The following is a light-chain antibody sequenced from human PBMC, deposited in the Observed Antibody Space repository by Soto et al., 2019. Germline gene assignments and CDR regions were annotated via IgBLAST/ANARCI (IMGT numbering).Light chain of an antibody. CDR3: QQYGSSPRT. J-gene: IGKJ1*01. CDR1: LSVTNF. Sequence: EIVLTQSPATLSLSPGVRATLSCRASLSVTNFLAWYQQKPGQAPRLLIYGAFNRATGIPARFSGSGSGADFTLTISSLEPEDFAVYYCQQYGSSPRTFGQGTKVDIK. V-gene: IGKV3-20*01. CDR2: GAF.